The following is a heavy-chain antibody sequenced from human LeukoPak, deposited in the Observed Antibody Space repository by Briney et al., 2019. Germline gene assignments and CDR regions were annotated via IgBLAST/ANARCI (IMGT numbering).Heavy chain of an antibody. J-gene: IGHJ5*02. CDR1: GGSISSGGYY. V-gene: IGHV4-30-2*01. CDR2: IYHSGST. D-gene: IGHD2-15*01. CDR3: ARDDCSGGSCPFDP. Sequence: SQTLSLTCTVSGGSISSGGYYWSWIRQPPGKGLEWIGYIYHSGSTYYNPSLKSRVTISVDRSKNQFSLKLSSVTAADTAVYYCARDDCSGGSCPFDPWGQGTLVTVSS.